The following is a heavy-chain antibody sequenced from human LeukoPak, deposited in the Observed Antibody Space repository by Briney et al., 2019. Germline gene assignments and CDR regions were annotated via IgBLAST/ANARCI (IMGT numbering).Heavy chain of an antibody. CDR2: INTNTGNP. D-gene: IGHD4-17*01. J-gene: IGHJ4*02. CDR1: GYTFTSYG. V-gene: IGHV7-4-1*02. Sequence: ASVTVSCTASGYTFTSYGISWVRQAPGQGLEWMGWINTNTGNPTYAQGFTGRFVFSLDTSVSTAYLQISSLKAEDTAVYYCARPRPRGDYGFDYWGQGTLVTVSS. CDR3: ARPRPRGDYGFDY.